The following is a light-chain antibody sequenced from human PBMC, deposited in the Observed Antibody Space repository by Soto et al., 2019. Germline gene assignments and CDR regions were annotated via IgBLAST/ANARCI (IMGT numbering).Light chain of an antibody. V-gene: IGLV2-14*03. CDR1: SSDVGSYNS. CDR3: RSFTSSTSYV. J-gene: IGLJ1*01. Sequence: QSALTQPASVSGSPGQSIAISCTGTSSDVGSYNSVSWYQQYPGQAPKPMIHAVNNRPSGISDRFSGSKSGNTASLTISGLQAEDEADYYCRSFTSSTSYVFGTGTKVTVL. CDR2: AVN.